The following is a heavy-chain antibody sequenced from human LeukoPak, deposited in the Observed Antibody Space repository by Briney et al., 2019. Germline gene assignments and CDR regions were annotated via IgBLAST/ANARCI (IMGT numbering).Heavy chain of an antibody. D-gene: IGHD7-27*01. CDR3: ARDAATGVLDY. Sequence: SETLSLTCTVSGGSISSSGYYWGWIRQPPGKGLEWIGSIYYSGSTYYNPSLKSRVTISVDTSKNQFSLKLSSVTAADTAVYYCARDAATGVLDYWGQGTLVTVSS. V-gene: IGHV4-39*07. CDR2: IYYSGST. J-gene: IGHJ4*02. CDR1: GGSISSSGYY.